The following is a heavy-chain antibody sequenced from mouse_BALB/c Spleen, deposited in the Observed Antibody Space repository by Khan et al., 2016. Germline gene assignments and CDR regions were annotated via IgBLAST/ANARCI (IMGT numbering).Heavy chain of an antibody. J-gene: IGHJ3*01. Sequence: EVQLQESGPGLVKPSQSLSLTCTVTGYSITSDYAWNWIRQFPGDKLEWMAYINYSGGTSYNPSLKSRISITRDTSKNQFFLQLNSVTAEDTATYYCARDYYGSSCFDYWGQGTLVTVSA. CDR2: INYSGGT. V-gene: IGHV3-2*02. CDR1: GYSITSDYA. CDR3: ARDYYGSSCFDY. D-gene: IGHD1-1*01.